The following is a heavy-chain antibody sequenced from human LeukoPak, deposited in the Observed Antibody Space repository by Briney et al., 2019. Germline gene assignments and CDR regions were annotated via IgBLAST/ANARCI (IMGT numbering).Heavy chain of an antibody. D-gene: IGHD4-17*01. CDR3: ARHSTTVISESGFDI. J-gene: IGHJ3*02. CDR2: IYYSGST. Sequence: PSETLSLACPVSGNSISSTTYYWGWIRQPPGQGLEWIGTIYYSGSTDYNPSLKSRVSISVDTSKNQFSLKVRSVTAADTAVYYCARHSTTVISESGFDISGQGTTVSVSS. V-gene: IGHV4-39*01. CDR1: GNSISSTTYY.